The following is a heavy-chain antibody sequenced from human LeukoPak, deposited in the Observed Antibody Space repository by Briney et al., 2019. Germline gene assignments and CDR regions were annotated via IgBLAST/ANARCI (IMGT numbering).Heavy chain of an antibody. CDR1: GGTFSSYA. Sequence: ASVKVSCKASGGTFSSYAISWVRQAPGQGLEWMGGIIPIFGTANYAQKVQGRVTMTTDTSTSTHNMELRSLRSDDTAVYYCARDAISTVTPNHDAFDIWGQGTMVTVSS. J-gene: IGHJ3*02. V-gene: IGHV1-69*05. D-gene: IGHD4-11*01. CDR2: IIPIFGTA. CDR3: ARDAISTVTPNHDAFDI.